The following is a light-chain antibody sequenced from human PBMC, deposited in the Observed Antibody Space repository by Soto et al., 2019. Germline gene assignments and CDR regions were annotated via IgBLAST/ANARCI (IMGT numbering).Light chain of an antibody. CDR1: QSVSSNF. CDR3: QQYGSSPT. V-gene: IGKV3-20*01. CDR2: GAS. J-gene: IGKJ1*01. Sequence: EIVLTQSPGTLSLSPGERATLSCRASQSVSSNFLAWYQRKPGQAPRLHIYGASSRATGVPDRFRGSVSGTDFTLTITRLEPEDFAVYYCQQYGSSPTFGQGTKVEIK.